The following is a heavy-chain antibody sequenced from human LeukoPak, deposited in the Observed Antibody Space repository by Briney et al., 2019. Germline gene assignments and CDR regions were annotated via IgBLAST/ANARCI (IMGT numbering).Heavy chain of an antibody. CDR1: GYTFTGYY. Sequence: ASVKASCKTSGYTFTGYYMHWVRQAPGQGLEWMGWINPNTGGTNYAQNFQGRVTMTSDTSISTAYMELSSLRSDDTAMYYCPRAPMIVVVFPPRLDFWGQGTLVTVSS. CDR3: PRAPMIVVVFPPRLDF. V-gene: IGHV1-2*02. D-gene: IGHD3-22*01. J-gene: IGHJ4*02. CDR2: INPNTGGT.